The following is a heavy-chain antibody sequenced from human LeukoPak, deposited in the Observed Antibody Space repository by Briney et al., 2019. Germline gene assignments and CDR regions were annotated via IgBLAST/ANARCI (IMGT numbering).Heavy chain of an antibody. Sequence: PGGSLRLSCAASGFTFSSYSMNWVRQAPGKGLEWVSAISGSGGSTYYADSVKGRFTISRDNSKNALYLQMNSLRADDTAVYYCAKGGCSTTGCYSVYWGQGTLVTVSS. D-gene: IGHD2-2*01. CDR1: GFTFSSYS. V-gene: IGHV3-23*01. CDR2: ISGSGGST. J-gene: IGHJ4*02. CDR3: AKGGCSTTGCYSVY.